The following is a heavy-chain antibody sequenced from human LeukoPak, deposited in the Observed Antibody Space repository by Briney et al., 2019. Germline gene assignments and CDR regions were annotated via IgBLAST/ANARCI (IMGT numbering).Heavy chain of an antibody. CDR2: KYYSGSA. D-gene: IGHD2-8*02. CDR3: GSPYWTGNSCPDVLKM. CDR1: GVAVSDGRYY. Sequence: SQTLSLTCNVSGVAVSDGRYYWTWIRQHPGKGLEWIGYKYYSGSAKYNPSLKSRLTISVDTSKNQFSLQLSSVTAADTATYYCGSPYWTGNSCPDVLKMGGQGTRVTVSS. V-gene: IGHV4-31*03. J-gene: IGHJ3*01.